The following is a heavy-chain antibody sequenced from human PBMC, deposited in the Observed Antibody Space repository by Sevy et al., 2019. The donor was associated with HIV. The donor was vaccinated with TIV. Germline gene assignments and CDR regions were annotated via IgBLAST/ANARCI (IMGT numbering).Heavy chain of an antibody. V-gene: IGHV3-15*01. CDR1: GFTFSSAW. Sequence: GGSLRLSCAASGFTFSSAWMSWVRLAPGKGLEWVGRIKSKTDGGTIDYAAPVKGRFTIKREDSKNTLYLQMNSLKTEDTAVYYCITDPGYRGYDEEVINYYYYGMDVWGQGTTVTVSS. CDR2: IKSKTDGGTI. CDR3: ITDPGYRGYDEEVINYYYYGMDV. J-gene: IGHJ6*02. D-gene: IGHD5-12*01.